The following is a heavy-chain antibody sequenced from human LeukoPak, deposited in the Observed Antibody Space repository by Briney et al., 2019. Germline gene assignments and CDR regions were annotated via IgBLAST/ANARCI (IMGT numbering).Heavy chain of an antibody. CDR3: ARGYGSTSCYGGGSDY. Sequence: SETLSLTCTVSGGSISSYYWSWIRQPPGKGLEWIGYIYYSGSTNYNPSLKSRVTISVDTSKNQFSLKLSSVTAADTAVYYCARGYGSTSCYGGGSDYWGQGTLVTVSS. CDR2: IYYSGST. D-gene: IGHD2-2*01. CDR1: GGSISSYY. J-gene: IGHJ4*02. V-gene: IGHV4-59*01.